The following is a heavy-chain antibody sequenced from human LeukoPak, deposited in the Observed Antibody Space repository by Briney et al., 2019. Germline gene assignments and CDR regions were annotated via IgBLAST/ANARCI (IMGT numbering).Heavy chain of an antibody. CDR2: IYYSGST. V-gene: IGHV4-39*07. CDR1: GGSISSSSYY. CDR3: ARGPDYCSSTSCPLDY. D-gene: IGHD2-2*01. J-gene: IGHJ4*02. Sequence: SETLSLTCTVSGGSISSSSYYWGWIRQPPGKGLEWIGSIYYSGSTYYNPSLKSRVTISVDTSKNQFSLKLSSVTAADTAVYYCARGPDYCSSTSCPLDYWGQGTLVTVSS.